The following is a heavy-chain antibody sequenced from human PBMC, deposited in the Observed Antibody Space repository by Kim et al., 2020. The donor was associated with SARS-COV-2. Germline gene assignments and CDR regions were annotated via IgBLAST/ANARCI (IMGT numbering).Heavy chain of an antibody. CDR3: ARHRERGSFSAGAFDI. Sequence: SETLSLTCTVSGASITSTNFYGGWIRQPPGKGLEWIGDVYFSGGTYYTPSFTGRVTISVDTSKTQVSLKLNSVTAADPALYYCARHRERGSFSAGAFDIWGQGTMVTVSS. D-gene: IGHD1-1*01. V-gene: IGHV4-39*01. CDR1: GASITSTNFY. J-gene: IGHJ3*02. CDR2: VYFSGGT.